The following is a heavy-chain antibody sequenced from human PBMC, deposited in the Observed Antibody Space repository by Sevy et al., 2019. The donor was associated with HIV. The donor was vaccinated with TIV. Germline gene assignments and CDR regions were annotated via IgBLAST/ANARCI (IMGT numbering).Heavy chain of an antibody. D-gene: IGHD5-18*01. J-gene: IGHJ3*02. CDR1: GGSISSSSYY. V-gene: IGHV4-39*01. CDR3: ASTRIDTAMDPAAFDI. Sequence: SETLSITCTVSGGSISSSSYYWGWIRQPPGKGLEWIGSIYYSGSTYYNPSLKSRVTISVDTSKNQFSLKLSSVTAADTTVYYCASTRIDTAMDPAAFDIWGQGTMVTVSS. CDR2: IYYSGST.